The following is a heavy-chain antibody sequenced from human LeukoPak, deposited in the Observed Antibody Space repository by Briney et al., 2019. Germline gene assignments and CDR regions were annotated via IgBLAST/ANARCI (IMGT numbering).Heavy chain of an antibody. D-gene: IGHD3-16*01. CDR2: MNPNSGNT. V-gene: IGHV1-8*01. Sequence: EASVKVSCKASGYTFTSYDINWVRQATGQGLEWMGWMNPNSGNTGYAQKFQGRVTMTRNTSISTAYMELSSLRSEDTAVYYCARETVGIPPRYYYYYMDVWGKGTTVTISS. J-gene: IGHJ6*03. CDR3: ARETVGIPPRYYYYYMDV. CDR1: GYTFTSYD.